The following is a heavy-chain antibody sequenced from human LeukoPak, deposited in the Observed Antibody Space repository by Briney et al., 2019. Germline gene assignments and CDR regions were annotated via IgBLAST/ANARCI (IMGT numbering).Heavy chain of an antibody. D-gene: IGHD4-23*01. Sequence: HPGGSLRLSCVASGFTFRTNAMIWVRQTPGKGLEWLSNISGSGGTTYYAGSVRGRFTVSRDNSKNTVYLQMNSLRAEDTAVYYCAKAFYGGDSGLGPFEVWGQGTRVTVSS. CDR3: AKAFYGGDSGLGPFEV. J-gene: IGHJ3*01. CDR2: ISGSGGTT. V-gene: IGHV3-23*01. CDR1: GFTFRTNA.